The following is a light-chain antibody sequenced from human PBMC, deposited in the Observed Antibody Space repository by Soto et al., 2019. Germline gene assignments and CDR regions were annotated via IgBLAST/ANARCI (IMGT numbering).Light chain of an antibody. CDR3: QQYNYWPPYT. CDR2: GGS. Sequence: EVVMTQSPATLSASPGERVTLSSRASQNLGSSLAWYQQRPGQAPRLLLYGGSTRATGIPARFSGSGSGTEFTVTISSLQSEDFAVYYCQQYNYWPPYTFGQGTNLEFK. J-gene: IGKJ2*01. CDR1: QNLGSS. V-gene: IGKV3-15*01.